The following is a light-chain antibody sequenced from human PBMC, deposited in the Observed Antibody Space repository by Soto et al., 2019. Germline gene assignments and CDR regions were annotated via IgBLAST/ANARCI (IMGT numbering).Light chain of an antibody. J-gene: IGLJ3*02. CDR2: DVT. CDR3: SSYAGSYILGV. V-gene: IGLV2-11*01. CDR1: SSDVGGYDF. Sequence: LAQPRSVSGSPGQSVTLSCTGTSSDVGGYDFVSWYQQYPGKAPKLIIFDVTERTSGVPDRFSGSKSGNSASLTISGLQAEDEADYYCSSYAGSYILGVFGGGTQLTVL.